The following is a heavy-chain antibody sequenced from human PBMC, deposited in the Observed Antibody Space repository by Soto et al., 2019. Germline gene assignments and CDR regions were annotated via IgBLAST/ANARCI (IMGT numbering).Heavy chain of an antibody. D-gene: IGHD6-19*01. CDR3: AREKWGSGPGGPGDY. J-gene: IGHJ4*02. Sequence: ASVKVSCKASGYTFTSYDINWLRQATGQGLEWMGWINPGNGNTEYSQNFQGRVTINQDTSASTAYMELSSLTSEDTAVYYCAREKWGSGPGGPGDYWGQGTLVTVSS. CDR2: INPGNGNT. V-gene: IGHV1-3*01. CDR1: GYTFTSYD.